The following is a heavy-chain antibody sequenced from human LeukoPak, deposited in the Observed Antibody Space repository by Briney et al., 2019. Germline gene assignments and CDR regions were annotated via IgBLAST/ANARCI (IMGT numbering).Heavy chain of an antibody. CDR3: ARDSTSNGFDY. D-gene: IGHD2-2*01. Sequence: ASVNVSCKASGYTFTNYAMHWVRQAPGQRLEWMGWINAGHGNTKYSQEFQGRVTITRDTSTSTAYMELRSLRSDDTAVYYCARDSTSNGFDYWGQGTLVTVSS. V-gene: IGHV1-3*01. CDR2: INAGHGNT. J-gene: IGHJ4*02. CDR1: GYTFTNYA.